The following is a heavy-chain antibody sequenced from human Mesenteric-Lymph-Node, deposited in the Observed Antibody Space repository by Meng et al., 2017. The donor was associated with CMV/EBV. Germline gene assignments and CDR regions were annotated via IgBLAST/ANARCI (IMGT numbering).Heavy chain of an antibody. Sequence: GGSLRLSCAASGFTFNTYWMHWVRQAPGKGLVWVSRINSDGSSTNYADSVKGRFTISRDNAENTLYLQMNSLRAEDTAVYYCARQMVRGILSSEGADYWGQGTLVTVSS. CDR2: INSDGSST. J-gene: IGHJ4*02. CDR3: ARQMVRGILSSEGADY. CDR1: GFTFNTYW. D-gene: IGHD3-10*01. V-gene: IGHV3-74*01.